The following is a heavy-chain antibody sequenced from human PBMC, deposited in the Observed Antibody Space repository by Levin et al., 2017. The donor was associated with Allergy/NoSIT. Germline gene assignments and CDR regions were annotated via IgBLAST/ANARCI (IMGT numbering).Heavy chain of an antibody. D-gene: IGHD3-10*01. CDR3: RTMVRGVIQNGGYFDL. CDR2: IYYSGST. V-gene: IGHV4-39*07. Sequence: KSSETLSLTCTVSGGSISSSSYYWGWIRQPPGTGLEWIGSIYYSGSTYYNPSLKSRVTISVDTSKNQFSLKLSSVTAADTAVYYCRTMVRGVIQNGGYFDLWGRGTLVTVSS. CDR1: GGSISSSSYY. J-gene: IGHJ2*01.